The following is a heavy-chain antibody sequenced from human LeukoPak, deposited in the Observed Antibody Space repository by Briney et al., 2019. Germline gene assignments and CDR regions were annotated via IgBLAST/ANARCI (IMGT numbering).Heavy chain of an antibody. J-gene: IGHJ6*02. Sequence: SETLSLTCTVSGGSISSGGYYWSWIRQHPGKGLEWIGYIYYSGSTYYNPSLKSRVTISVDTSKSQFSLKLSSVTAADTAVYYCARNSITIFGVVHHEPRGGMDVWGQGTTVTVSS. V-gene: IGHV4-31*03. CDR1: GGSISSGGYY. CDR2: IYYSGST. CDR3: ARNSITIFGVVHHEPRGGMDV. D-gene: IGHD3-3*01.